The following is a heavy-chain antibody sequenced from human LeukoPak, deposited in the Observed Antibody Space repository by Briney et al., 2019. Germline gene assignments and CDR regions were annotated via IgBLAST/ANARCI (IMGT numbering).Heavy chain of an antibody. J-gene: IGHJ4*02. Sequence: PGGSLRLACAASGFTFSTYAMSWVRQAPGKGLEWVSGISGSGGSTFYADSVKGRFTISRDNSKNTLYLQMNSLRAEDTAVYYCAKDRAHYSDSSGYYLVRAYDYWGQGTLVTVSS. CDR2: ISGSGGST. D-gene: IGHD3-22*01. CDR1: GFTFSTYA. CDR3: AKDRAHYSDSSGYYLVRAYDY. V-gene: IGHV3-23*01.